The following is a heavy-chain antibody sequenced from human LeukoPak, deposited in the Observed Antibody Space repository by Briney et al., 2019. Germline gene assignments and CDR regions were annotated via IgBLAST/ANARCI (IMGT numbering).Heavy chain of an antibody. CDR2: INQDGSAR. J-gene: IGHJ3*01. D-gene: IGHD1-26*01. CDR1: GVGFSVDW. V-gene: IGHV3-7*01. CDR3: ARSGSYLDAVDF. Sequence: GGSLRLSCAVSGVGFSVDWMGGGREAPAGGVGWVAYINQDGSARYYVASKEGRFPIPRDNAEKYPSLQINTRRVEDTALYYRARSGSYLDAVDFWGQGTTVTVAS.